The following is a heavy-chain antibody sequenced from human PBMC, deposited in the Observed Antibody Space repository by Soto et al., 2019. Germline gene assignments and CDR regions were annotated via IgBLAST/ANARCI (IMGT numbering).Heavy chain of an antibody. V-gene: IGHV4-30-4*01. CDR2: IHYTGSA. D-gene: IGHD3-10*01. Sequence: QVQLQESGPGLVKPAQTLSLTCTVSGGSISSGDYYWSWIRQPPGEGLEWIGYIHYTGSAYHNPSLKSRATISVDTSKNQFSLRLSSVTAADTAVYYCARDGDFYGSGSVYYFDYWGQGTLVTVSS. CDR1: GGSISSGDYY. CDR3: ARDGDFYGSGSVYYFDY. J-gene: IGHJ4*02.